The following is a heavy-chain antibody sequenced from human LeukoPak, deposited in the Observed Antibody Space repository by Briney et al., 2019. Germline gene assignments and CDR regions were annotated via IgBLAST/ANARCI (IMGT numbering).Heavy chain of an antibody. J-gene: IGHJ3*01. D-gene: IGHD3-10*01. CDR2: LSGGGDKS. CDR1: GFTFFDYA. CDR3: AKDTRRGSGMKDGFEF. V-gene: IGHV3-23*01. Sequence: GGSLRLSCAASGFTFFDYAMAWVRQAPGKGLEWVSALSGGGDKSFYADSVKGRFTISRGNSKNMLFLQMNSLRAEDTAVYFCAKDTRRGSGMKDGFEFWGHGTMVTVSP.